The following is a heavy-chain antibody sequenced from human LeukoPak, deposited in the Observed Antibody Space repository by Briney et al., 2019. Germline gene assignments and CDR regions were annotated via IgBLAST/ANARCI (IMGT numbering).Heavy chain of an antibody. CDR3: ARDTGSYYYYYMDV. V-gene: IGHV3-21*01. Sequence: TGGSLRLSCAASGFTFSSYSMNWVRQAPGKGLEWVSSISSSSSYIYYADSVKGRFTISRDNAKNSLYLQMNSLRAEDTAVYYCARDTGSYYYYYMDVWGKGTTVTVSS. J-gene: IGHJ6*03. D-gene: IGHD3-10*01. CDR2: ISSSSSYI. CDR1: GFTFSSYS.